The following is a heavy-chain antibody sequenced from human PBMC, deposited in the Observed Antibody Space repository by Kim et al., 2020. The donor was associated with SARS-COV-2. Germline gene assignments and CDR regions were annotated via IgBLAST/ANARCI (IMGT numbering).Heavy chain of an antibody. J-gene: IGHJ3*02. CDR2: IYYGGST. V-gene: IGHV4-39*01. CDR3: VRVGFGEFNRANVFDI. CDR1: GGSISSSSYY. D-gene: IGHD3-10*01. Sequence: SETLSLTCTVSGGSISSSSYYWGWIRQPPGKGLEWIGSIYYGGSTYYNPSLKSRVTISVDTAKNQFSLKLSSVTAADTAVYYCVRVGFGEFNRANVFDIWGQGTMVTVSS.